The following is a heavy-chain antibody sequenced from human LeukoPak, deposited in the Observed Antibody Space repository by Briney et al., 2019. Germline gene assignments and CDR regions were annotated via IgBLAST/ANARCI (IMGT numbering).Heavy chain of an antibody. CDR3: AKESKKRITVIVVVTLFDY. CDR1: GFTFSSYA. D-gene: IGHD3-22*01. Sequence: GGSLRLSCAASGFTFSSYAMSWVRQAPGKGLEWVSAISGSGGSTYYADSVKGRFTISRDNSKNTLYLQMNSLRAEDTAVYYCAKESKKRITVIVVVTLFDYWGQGTLVTVSS. CDR2: ISGSGGST. V-gene: IGHV3-23*01. J-gene: IGHJ4*02.